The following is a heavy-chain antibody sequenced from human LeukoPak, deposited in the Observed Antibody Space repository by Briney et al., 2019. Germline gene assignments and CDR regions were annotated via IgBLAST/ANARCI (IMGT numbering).Heavy chain of an antibody. CDR3: TTGRNGYGG. CDR1: GFTFSSYW. D-gene: IGHD5-24*01. J-gene: IGHJ4*02. Sequence: GGSLRLSCAASGFTFSSYWMTWVRQAPGKGLEWVGRIKSKTDGGTTDYAAPVKGRFSISRDDSKNTLYLQMNSLKTDDTAVYYCTTGRNGYGGWGQGTLVTVSS. CDR2: IKSKTDGGTT. V-gene: IGHV3-15*01.